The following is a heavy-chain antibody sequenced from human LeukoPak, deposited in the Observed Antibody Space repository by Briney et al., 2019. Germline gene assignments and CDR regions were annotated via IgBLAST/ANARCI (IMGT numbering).Heavy chain of an antibody. V-gene: IGHV4-34*01. CDR3: SRLPRCGGSCHFDY. CDR2: INHSGST. D-gene: IGHD2-15*01. CDR1: GGSFSGYY. Sequence: SETLSLTCAVYGGSFSGYYWSWIRQPPGKGLEWIGEINHSGSTNYNPSLKSRVTISVDTSKNQFSLKLSSVTAADTAVYYCSRLPRCGGSCHFDYWGQGTLVTVSS. J-gene: IGHJ4*02.